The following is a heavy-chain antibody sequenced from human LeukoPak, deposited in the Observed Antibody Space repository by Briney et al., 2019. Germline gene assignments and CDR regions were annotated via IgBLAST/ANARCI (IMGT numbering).Heavy chain of an antibody. CDR3: ASSPNYDSSGYNSYWYFDL. J-gene: IGHJ2*01. V-gene: IGHV3-20*04. CDR2: INWNGGST. D-gene: IGHD3-22*01. Sequence: PGGSLRLSCAASGFTFDDYGMSWVRQAPGKGLEWVSGINWNGGSTGYADSVKGRFTISRDNAKNSLYLQMNSLRAEDTAVYYCASSPNYDSSGYNSYWYFDLWGRGTLVTVSS. CDR1: GFTFDDYG.